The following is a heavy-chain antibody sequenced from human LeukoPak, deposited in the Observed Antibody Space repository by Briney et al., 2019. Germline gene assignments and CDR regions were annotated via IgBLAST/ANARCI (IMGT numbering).Heavy chain of an antibody. CDR1: GGSISSYY. J-gene: IGHJ4*02. CDR3: ARRGSGYDPVDY. Sequence: SATLSLTCTVSGGSISSYYWSWIRQPPGKGLEWIGYIYYSGSTNYNPSLKSRVTISVDTSKNQFSLKLSSVTAADTAVYYCARRGSGYDPVDYWGQGTLVTVSS. V-gene: IGHV4-59*08. CDR2: IYYSGST. D-gene: IGHD5-12*01.